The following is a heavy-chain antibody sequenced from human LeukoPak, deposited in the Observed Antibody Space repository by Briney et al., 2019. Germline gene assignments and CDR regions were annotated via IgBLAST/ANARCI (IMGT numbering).Heavy chain of an antibody. CDR1: GFTFDDYG. CDR3: ARGPLQTIPTSKIVVYYYPFDY. D-gene: IGHD3-22*01. J-gene: IGHJ4*02. Sequence: GGSLRLFCAASGFTFDDYGMSSVRQAPGKGLEWVSGINWDGGSTGYADSVKGRFTISRDNAKNSLYLQMNSVRAEDTALYYCARGPLQTIPTSKIVVYYYPFDYWGQGTLVSVSS. V-gene: IGHV3-20*04. CDR2: INWDGGST.